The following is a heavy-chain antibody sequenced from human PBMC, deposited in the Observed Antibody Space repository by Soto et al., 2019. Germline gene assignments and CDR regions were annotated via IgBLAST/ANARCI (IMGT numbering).Heavy chain of an antibody. D-gene: IGHD6-13*01. CDR2: ISWNSGSI. J-gene: IGHJ6*02. CDR3: AKESEYSSSWYYYYGMDV. Sequence: GGSLRLSCAASGFTFSSYAMSWVRQAPGKGLEWVSGISWNSGSIGYADSVKGRFTISRDNAKNSLYLQMNSLRAEDTALYYCAKESEYSSSWYYYYGMDVWGQGTTVTVSS. V-gene: IGHV3-9*01. CDR1: GFTFSSYA.